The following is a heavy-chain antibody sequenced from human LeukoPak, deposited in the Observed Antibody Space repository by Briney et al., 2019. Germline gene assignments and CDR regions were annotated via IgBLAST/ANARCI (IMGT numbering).Heavy chain of an antibody. CDR3: ARVWFGELPPYYFDY. CDR1: GFTFSDYY. D-gene: IGHD3-10*01. CDR2: ISFSGSAI. V-gene: IGHV3-11*04. Sequence: WGSLRLSCAASGFTFSDYYMSWIRQAPGKGLEWISYISFSGSAIYYADSVKGRFTISRDNAKNSLYLQMNSLRAEDTAVYYCARVWFGELPPYYFDYWGQGTLVTVSS. J-gene: IGHJ4*02.